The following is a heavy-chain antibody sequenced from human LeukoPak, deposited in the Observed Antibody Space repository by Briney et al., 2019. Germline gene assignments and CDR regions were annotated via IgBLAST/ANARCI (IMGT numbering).Heavy chain of an antibody. CDR2: LYSGGIS. V-gene: IGHV3-53*01. J-gene: IGHJ3*02. Sequence: GGSLRLACAASGFTFSSYEMNWVRQVPGKGLEWVSVLYSGGISRYADSVKGRFTISRDDSKNILYLQMNSLRAEDTAVYFCAGDRGDDYIPGGAFDIWGQGTMVTVSS. D-gene: IGHD3-16*01. CDR1: GFTFSSYE. CDR3: AGDRGDDYIPGGAFDI.